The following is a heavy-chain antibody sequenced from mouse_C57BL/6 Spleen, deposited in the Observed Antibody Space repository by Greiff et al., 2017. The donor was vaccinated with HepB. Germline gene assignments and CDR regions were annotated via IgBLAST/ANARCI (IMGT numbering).Heavy chain of an antibody. J-gene: IGHJ2*01. D-gene: IGHD1-1*01. CDR2: IYPSDSET. Sequence: VQLQQPGAELVRPGSSVKLSCKASGYTFTSYWMDWVKQRPGQGLEWIGNIYPSDSETHYNQKFKDKATLTVDKSSSTAYMQLSSLTSEDSAVYDCARGINNYGSSPDYFDDGGQGTTLTVSS. V-gene: IGHV1-61*01. CDR3: ARGINNYGSSPDYFDD. CDR1: GYTFTSYW.